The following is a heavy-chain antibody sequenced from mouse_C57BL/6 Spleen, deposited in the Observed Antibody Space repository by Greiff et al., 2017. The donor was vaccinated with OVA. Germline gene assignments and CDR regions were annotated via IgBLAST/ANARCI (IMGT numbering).Heavy chain of an antibody. V-gene: IGHV14-4*01. Sequence: EVQLQESGAELVRPGASVKLSCTASGFNIKDYYMHWVKQRPEQGLEWIGWIDPENGDTEYASKFQGKATITADTSSNTAYLQLSSLTSEDTAVYYCTSTVVATNYRGQGTTLTVSS. D-gene: IGHD1-1*01. CDR1: GFNIKDYY. CDR2: IDPENGDT. CDR3: TSTVVATNY. J-gene: IGHJ2*01.